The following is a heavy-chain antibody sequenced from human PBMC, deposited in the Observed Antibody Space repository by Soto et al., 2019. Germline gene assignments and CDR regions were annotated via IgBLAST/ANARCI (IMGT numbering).Heavy chain of an antibody. CDR1: GGNFNNYV. D-gene: IGHD4-17*01. Sequence: QVQLVQSGAEVRKPGSSVKVSCEASGGNFNNYVISWLRQAPGQGLEWMGGIIPNYEAANYAQKFRGRLTITADKATNTAYMELNSLRPEDTATYYCARYWNAGTLYGAFDIWGQGTTVIVS. CDR2: IIPNYEAA. J-gene: IGHJ3*02. CDR3: ARYWNAGTLYGAFDI. V-gene: IGHV1-69*06.